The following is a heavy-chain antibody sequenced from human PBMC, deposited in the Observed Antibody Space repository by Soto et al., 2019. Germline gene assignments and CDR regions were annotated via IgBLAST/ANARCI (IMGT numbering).Heavy chain of an antibody. V-gene: IGHV4-39*01. CDR1: GGSINSGSNY. CDR3: ARQTVSRGYYYYMDV. D-gene: IGHD4-4*01. CDR2: IYYGGST. J-gene: IGHJ6*03. Sequence: SETLSLTCTVSGGSINSGSNYWGWIRQPPGKGLEWLGSIYYGGSTYYNPSLKSRVTMSVDTSENQFSLRLSSVTAADTAVYYCARQTVSRGYYYYMDVWGKGTTVTVSS.